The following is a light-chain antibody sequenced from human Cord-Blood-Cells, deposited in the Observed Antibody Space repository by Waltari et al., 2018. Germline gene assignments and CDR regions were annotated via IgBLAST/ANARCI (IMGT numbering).Light chain of an antibody. Sequence: QSALTQPRSVSGSPGQSVTISCTGTSSDVGGYNNVSWYQQHPGKAPKLSIYDVSKRPSGVTDRFSGSKSGNSASLTISGLQAEDEADYYCCSYAGSYTYVFGTGTKVTVL. CDR3: CSYAGSYTYV. V-gene: IGLV2-11*01. J-gene: IGLJ1*01. CDR2: DVS. CDR1: SSDVGGYNN.